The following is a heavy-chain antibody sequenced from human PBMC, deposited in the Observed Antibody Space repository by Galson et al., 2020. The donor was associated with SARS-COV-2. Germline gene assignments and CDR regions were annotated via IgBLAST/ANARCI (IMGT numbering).Heavy chain of an antibody. J-gene: IGHJ6*02. CDR1: GYTFTSYG. V-gene: IGHV1-18*01. CDR3: ARDFFDYGDYSDYYYGMDV. D-gene: IGHD4-17*01. Sequence: ASVKVSCKASGYTFTSYGISWVRQAPGQGLEWMGWISAYNGNTNYAQKLQGRVTMTTDTSTSTAYMELRSLRSDDTAVYYCARDFFDYGDYSDYYYGMDVWGQGTTVTVSS. CDR2: ISAYNGNT.